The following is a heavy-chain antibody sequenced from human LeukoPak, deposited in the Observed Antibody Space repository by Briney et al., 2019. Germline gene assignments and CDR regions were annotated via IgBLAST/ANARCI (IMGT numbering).Heavy chain of an antibody. V-gene: IGHV3-9*01. Sequence: GFTXXDYAXHWVRQAPGKGLEWVSGISWNSGSIGYADSVKGRFTISRDNAKNSLYLQMNSLRAEDTALYYCAKDAGNYYDSSGYSYYFDYWGQGTLVTVSS. J-gene: IGHJ4*02. CDR3: AKDAGNYYDSSGYSYYFDY. CDR1: GFTXXDYA. CDR2: ISWNSGSI. D-gene: IGHD3-22*01.